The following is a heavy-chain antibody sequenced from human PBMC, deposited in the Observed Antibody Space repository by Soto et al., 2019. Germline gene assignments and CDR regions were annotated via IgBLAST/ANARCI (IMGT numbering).Heavy chain of an antibody. J-gene: IGHJ4*02. V-gene: IGHV4-34*09. D-gene: IGHD2-2*01. Sequence: SETLSLTCAVYGGSFRGYCWTWIRQPPGKGLEWIGYIYYSGSTYYNPSLKSRVTISVDTSKNQFSLKLSSVTAADTAVYYCAREETIPARFDSGGREPLVTVSP. CDR2: IYYSGST. CDR3: AREETIPARFDS. CDR1: GGSFRGYC.